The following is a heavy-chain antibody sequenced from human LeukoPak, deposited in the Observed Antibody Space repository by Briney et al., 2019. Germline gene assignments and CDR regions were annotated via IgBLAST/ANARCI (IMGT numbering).Heavy chain of an antibody. Sequence: GGSLRLSCAASGFTFSNFWMSWVRQAPGKGLEWVASINHNGNVNYYVDSVKGRFTISRDNAKNSLYLQMSNLRAEDTAVYFCARGGGLDVWGQGATVTVSS. CDR2: INHNGNVN. CDR1: GFTFSNFW. D-gene: IGHD3-16*01. V-gene: IGHV3-7*03. J-gene: IGHJ6*02. CDR3: ARGGGLDV.